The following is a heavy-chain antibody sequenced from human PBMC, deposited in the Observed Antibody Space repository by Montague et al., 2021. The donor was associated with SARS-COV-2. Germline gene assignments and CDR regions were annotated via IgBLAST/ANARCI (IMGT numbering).Heavy chain of an antibody. Sequence: SETLSLTCAVSGGSFSDDYWSWIRQSPGKGLEWIGEVYHSGGTTYNPSVRSRVLISIDTSRSQISLNLRSVTAADTAVYYCARGGIRIGMNRGVRSRPFDAWGQGTLVTVSS. CDR2: VYHSGGT. D-gene: IGHD3-10*01. CDR1: GGSFSDDY. V-gene: IGHV4-34*01. J-gene: IGHJ5*02. CDR3: ARGGIRIGMNRGVRSRPFDA.